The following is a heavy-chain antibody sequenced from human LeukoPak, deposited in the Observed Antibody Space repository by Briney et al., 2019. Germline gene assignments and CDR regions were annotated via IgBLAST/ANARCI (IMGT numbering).Heavy chain of an antibody. D-gene: IGHD2-15*01. Sequence: TGGSLRLSCAASGFTYSPYWMTWVRQGPGKGLEWVANIKQDGSEKYYVDSVKGRFTISRDNAKNSLYLQMNSLRAEDTAAYYCARAGRKSRGVDIVRKKETVDYYYLDVWGKGTTVTVSS. J-gene: IGHJ6*03. V-gene: IGHV3-7*01. CDR2: IKQDGSEK. CDR1: GFTYSPYW. CDR3: ARAGRKSRGVDIVRKKETVDYYYLDV.